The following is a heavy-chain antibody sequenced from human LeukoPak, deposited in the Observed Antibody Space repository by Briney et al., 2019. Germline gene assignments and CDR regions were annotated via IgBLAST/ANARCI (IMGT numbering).Heavy chain of an antibody. D-gene: IGHD2-2*03. CDR2: IIPIFGTA. Sequence: SVKVSCKASGGTFSSYAISWVRQAPGQWLEWMGGIIPIFGTANYAQKFQGRVTITTDESTSTAYMELSSLRSEDTAVYYCARAIGYCSSTSCRGNYYMDVWGKGTTVTVSS. J-gene: IGHJ6*03. CDR1: GGTFSSYA. V-gene: IGHV1-69*05. CDR3: ARAIGYCSSTSCRGNYYMDV.